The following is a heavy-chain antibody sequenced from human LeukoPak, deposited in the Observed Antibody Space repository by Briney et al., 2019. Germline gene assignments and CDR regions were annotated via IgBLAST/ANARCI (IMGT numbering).Heavy chain of an antibody. V-gene: IGHV3-74*01. CDR1: GFTVSRYW. J-gene: IGHJ4*02. Sequence: GKSLRLSCAASGFTVSRYWMHWVRQAPGKGLVWVARINVEGNYIDYAESVKGRFTISRDSAMNTLYLQMSSVRAEDTAVYSCARDLTGPYDHWGQGTLVTVSS. D-gene: IGHD3-22*01. CDR2: INVEGNYI. CDR3: ARDLTGPYDH.